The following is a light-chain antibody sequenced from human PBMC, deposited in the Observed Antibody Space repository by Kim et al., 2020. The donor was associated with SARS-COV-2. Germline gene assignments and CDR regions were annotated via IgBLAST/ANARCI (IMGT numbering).Light chain of an antibody. CDR2: KAS. Sequence: DIQMTQSPSTLSASVGDRVTITCRASQSIGTWLAWYQQKPGKAPKLLIYKASNLESGVPSRFSGSGSGTEFTLTISSLQPDDFATYYCQQYNTYSYTFGQGTKVDIK. V-gene: IGKV1-5*03. CDR1: QSIGTW. CDR3: QQYNTYSYT. J-gene: IGKJ2*01.